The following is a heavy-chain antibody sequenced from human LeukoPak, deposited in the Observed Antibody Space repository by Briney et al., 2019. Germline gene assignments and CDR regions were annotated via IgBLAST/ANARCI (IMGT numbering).Heavy chain of an antibody. CDR1: GGTFSSYA. CDR3: ARDKAKAATRPTTYYYYYYGMDV. Sequence: ASVKVSCKASGGTFSSYAISWVRQAPGQGLEWMGRIIPILGIANYAQKFQGRVTITADKSTSTAYMELSSLRSEDTAVYYCARDKAKAATRPTTYYYYYYGMDVWGQGTTVTVPS. V-gene: IGHV1-69*04. D-gene: IGHD2-15*01. CDR2: IIPILGIA. J-gene: IGHJ6*02.